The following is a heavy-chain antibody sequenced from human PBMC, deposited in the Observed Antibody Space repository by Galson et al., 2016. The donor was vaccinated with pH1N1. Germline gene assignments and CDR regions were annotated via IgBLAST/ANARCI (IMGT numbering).Heavy chain of an antibody. CDR2: ISFYGTNK. Sequence: RLSCATSGFTFSNYDMHWVRQAPGKGLEWVSVISFYGTNKYYADSVKGRFTISRDNSKNTLYLQMNSLRAEDTAVYYCAKGYYDTSGYYEGFDYWGQGIMVTVSS. CDR1: GFTFSNYD. V-gene: IGHV3-30*18. J-gene: IGHJ4*02. CDR3: AKGYYDTSGYYEGFDY. D-gene: IGHD3-22*01.